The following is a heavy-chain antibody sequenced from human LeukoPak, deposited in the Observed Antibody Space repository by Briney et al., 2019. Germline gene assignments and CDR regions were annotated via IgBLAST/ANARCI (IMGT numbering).Heavy chain of an antibody. Sequence: GGSLRLSCAASGFTFSDYYMSWIRQAPGKGLEWVSYIGSSSSYTNYADSVKGRFTISRDNAKNSLYLQMNSLRAEDTAVYYCARGEGVYYYDSSGIDYWGQGTLVTVSS. J-gene: IGHJ4*02. V-gene: IGHV3-11*05. D-gene: IGHD3-22*01. CDR3: ARGEGVYYYDSSGIDY. CDR2: IGSSSSYT. CDR1: GFTFSDYY.